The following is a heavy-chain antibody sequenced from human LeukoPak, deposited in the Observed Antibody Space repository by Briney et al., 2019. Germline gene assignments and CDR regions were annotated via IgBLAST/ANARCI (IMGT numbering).Heavy chain of an antibody. CDR1: GFTFSSYA. CDR2: ISGSGGST. CDR3: AKDPNSGSYYPYYFDY. V-gene: IGHV3-23*01. J-gene: IGHJ4*02. D-gene: IGHD1-26*01. Sequence: GGSLRLSCAASGFTFSSYAMSWVRPAPGKGLEWVSAISGSGGSTYYADSVQGRFTISRDNAKNTLYLQMNSLRAEDPTAYYCAKDPNSGSYYPYYFDYWGQGTLVTVSS.